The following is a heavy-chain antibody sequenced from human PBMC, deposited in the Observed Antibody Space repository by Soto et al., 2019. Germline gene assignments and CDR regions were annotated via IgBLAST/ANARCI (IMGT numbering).Heavy chain of an antibody. CDR3: TAIVVVPAANIYSDMEV. J-gene: IGHJ6*03. D-gene: IGHD2-2*01. CDR2: IRSEAHNYAT. CDR1: GFPFSGSA. V-gene: IGHV3-73*01. Sequence: EVRLVESGGGLVQPGGSLKLSCTASGFPFSGSALHWVRQASGEGLQWVGRIRSEAHNYATSYCASVKGRFTISRDDSQNTAYLQLSSLKTEDTAVYYCTAIVVVPAANIYSDMEVWGKGASVTVSS.